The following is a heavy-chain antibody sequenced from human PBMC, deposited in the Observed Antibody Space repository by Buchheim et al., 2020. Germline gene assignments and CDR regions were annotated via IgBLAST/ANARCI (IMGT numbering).Heavy chain of an antibody. Sequence: EVQLVESGGGLIQPGGSLRLSCAASGFTFSSHWMHWVRQAPGKGLVWVARIDSDGTNTFYADSVKGRFTISRDNAKNTLYLQMDSLRAEDTSVYQCVRSSGRPDYWGQGTL. CDR2: IDSDGTNT. CDR3: VRSSGRPDY. J-gene: IGHJ4*02. D-gene: IGHD6-19*01. CDR1: GFTFSSHW. V-gene: IGHV3-74*01.